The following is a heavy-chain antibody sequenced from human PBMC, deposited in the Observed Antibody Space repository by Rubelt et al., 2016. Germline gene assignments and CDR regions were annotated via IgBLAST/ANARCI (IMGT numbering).Heavy chain of an antibody. J-gene: IGHJ5*02. V-gene: IGHV3-23*01. Sequence: GKGPEWVSVISGSRGSTYYADSVKGRFTISRDNSKDTLYLQMNSLRVEDTAVYYCARDLWFFLWGQGTLVTVSS. CDR3: ARDLWFFL. CDR2: ISGSRGST.